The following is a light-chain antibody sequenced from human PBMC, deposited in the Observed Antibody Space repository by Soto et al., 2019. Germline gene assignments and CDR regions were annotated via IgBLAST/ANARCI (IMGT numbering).Light chain of an antibody. J-gene: IGKJ1*01. CDR1: QSVPSNF. CDR2: DIS. Sequence: EIVLTQSPGTLSLSPGERATLYCRASQSVPSNFLAWYQQRPGQAPTLLIYDISRRAGGIPDRFSGSGSGTDFTLTISRLEPEDFAVYYCQQYDSSWTFGQGTKVEIK. V-gene: IGKV3-20*01. CDR3: QQYDSSWT.